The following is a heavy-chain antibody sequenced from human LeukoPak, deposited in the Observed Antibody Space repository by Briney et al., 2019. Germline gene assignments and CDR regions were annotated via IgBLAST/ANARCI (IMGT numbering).Heavy chain of an antibody. J-gene: IGHJ4*02. CDR1: GFTVSSNY. Sequence: GGSLRLSCAASGFTVSSNYMNWVRQAPGKGLEWVSSISSSSSYIYYADSVKGRFTISRDNAKNSLYLQMNSLRAEDTAVYYCARGLGLSGAFDYWGQGTLVTVSS. V-gene: IGHV3-21*01. CDR3: ARGLGLSGAFDY. CDR2: ISSSSSYI. D-gene: IGHD2-15*01.